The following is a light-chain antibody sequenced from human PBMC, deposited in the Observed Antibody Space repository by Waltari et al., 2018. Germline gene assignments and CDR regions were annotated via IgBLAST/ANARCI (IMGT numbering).Light chain of an antibody. Sequence: SFDLTQPLSVSVALGQTARLTCGGDNIGSRNVHLYQQKPGQAPILVIYRDNNRPSGIPERFSGSNSGNTATLSISRAQAGDEADYFCQVWDSSSNAVFGGGTKLTVL. V-gene: IGLV3-9*01. J-gene: IGLJ2*01. CDR1: NIGSRN. CDR3: QVWDSSSNAV. CDR2: RDN.